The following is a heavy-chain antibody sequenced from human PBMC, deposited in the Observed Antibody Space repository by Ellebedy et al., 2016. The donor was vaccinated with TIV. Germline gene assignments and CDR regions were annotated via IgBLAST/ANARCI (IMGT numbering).Heavy chain of an antibody. CDR3: ARDGADGMDV. J-gene: IGHJ6*02. Sequence: ASVKVSXXASGYTFTSYYMHWVRQAPGQGLEWMGIINPSGGSTSYAQKFQGRVTMTRDTSTSTVYMELSSLRSEDTAVYYCARDGADGMDVWGQGTTVTVSS. CDR2: INPSGGST. D-gene: IGHD3-16*01. CDR1: GYTFTSYY. V-gene: IGHV1-46*01.